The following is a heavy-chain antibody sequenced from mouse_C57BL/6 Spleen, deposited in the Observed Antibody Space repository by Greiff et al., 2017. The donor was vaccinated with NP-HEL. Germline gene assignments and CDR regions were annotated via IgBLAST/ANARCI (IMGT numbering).Heavy chain of an antibody. D-gene: IGHD1-1*01. CDR3: ARRGHITTGFDY. CDR1: GYAFSSYW. CDR2: IYPGDGDT. V-gene: IGHV1-80*01. J-gene: IGHJ2*01. Sequence: QVQLKQSGAELVKPGASVKISCKASGYAFSSYWMNWVKQRPGKGLEWIGQIYPGDGDTNYNGKFKGKATLTADKSSSTAYMQLSSLTSEDSAVYFCARRGHITTGFDYWGQGTTLTVSS.